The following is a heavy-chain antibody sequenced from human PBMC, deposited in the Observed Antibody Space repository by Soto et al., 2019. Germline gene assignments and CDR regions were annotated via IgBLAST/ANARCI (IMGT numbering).Heavy chain of an antibody. J-gene: IGHJ6*02. CDR1: GFTFSSYA. V-gene: IGHV3-23*01. Sequence: GGSLRLSCAASGFTFSSYAMSWVRQAPGKGLEWVSGISGSGGTTYYADSVKGRFTISRDNSKNTMYLQMNSLRAEDTAVYYCAKFEYSGYDSNYYYYYYGVDVWGQGTTVTVSS. D-gene: IGHD5-12*01. CDR2: ISGSGGTT. CDR3: AKFEYSGYDSNYYYYYYGVDV.